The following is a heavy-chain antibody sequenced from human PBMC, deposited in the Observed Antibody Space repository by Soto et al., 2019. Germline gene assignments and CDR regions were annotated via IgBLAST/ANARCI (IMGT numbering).Heavy chain of an antibody. CDR1: YS. D-gene: IGHD3-3*01. J-gene: IGHJ6*02. CDR3: AREIFSITIFGEVTPDYGMDV. V-gene: IGHV3-48*02. CDR2: ISSSSSTI. Sequence: YSISRVRKKTEKRLKWVSYISSSSSTIYYADSVKGRFTICRDNAKNSLYLQMNSLRDEDTAVYYCAREIFSITIFGEVTPDYGMDVWGQGTTVTVSS.